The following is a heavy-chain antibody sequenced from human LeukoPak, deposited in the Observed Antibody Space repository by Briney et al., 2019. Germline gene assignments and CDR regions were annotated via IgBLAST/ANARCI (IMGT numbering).Heavy chain of an antibody. CDR2: IKSKTDGGTT. CDR3: TTDPIAVAGTSFDI. D-gene: IGHD6-19*01. J-gene: IGHJ3*02. CDR1: GFTFSNAW. Sequence: GGSLRLSCAASGFTFSNAWMSWVRQAPGKGLEWVGRIKSKTDGGTTDYAAPVKGSFTISRDDSKNTLYLQMNSLKTEDTAVYYCTTDPIAVAGTSFDIWGQGTMVTVSS. V-gene: IGHV3-15*01.